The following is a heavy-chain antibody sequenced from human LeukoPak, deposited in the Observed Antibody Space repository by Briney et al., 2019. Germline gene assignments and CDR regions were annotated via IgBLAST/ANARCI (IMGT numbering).Heavy chain of an antibody. J-gene: IGHJ4*02. V-gene: IGHV4-59*01. CDR2: IYYSGST. CDR3: ARGLNGGSSGYYYDY. Sequence: PSETLSLTCTVSGGSISSYYWSWIRQPPGKGLEWIGYIYYSGSTNYNPSLNSRVTIPVGTSKNQFSLKLSSVTAADTAVYYCARGLNGGSSGYYYDYWGQGTLVTVSS. CDR1: GGSISSYY. D-gene: IGHD3-22*01.